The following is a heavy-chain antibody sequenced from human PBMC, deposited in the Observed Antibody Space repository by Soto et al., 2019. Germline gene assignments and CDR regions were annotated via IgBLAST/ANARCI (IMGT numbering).Heavy chain of an antibody. CDR3: AIYGDYVFSY. CDR2: INPSGGST. D-gene: IGHD4-17*01. Sequence: GASVKVSCKASGYTFTSYYMHWVRQAPGQGLEWMGIINPSGGSTSYAQKFQGRVTMTRDTSTSTVYMELSSLSSVTAADTAVYYCAIYGDYVFSYWGQGTLVTVSS. V-gene: IGHV1-46*01. CDR1: GYTFTSYY. J-gene: IGHJ4*02.